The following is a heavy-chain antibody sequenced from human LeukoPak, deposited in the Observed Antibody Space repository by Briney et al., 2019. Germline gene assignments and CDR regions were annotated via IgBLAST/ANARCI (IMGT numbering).Heavy chain of an antibody. CDR2: IYWDDDK. J-gene: IGHJ3*02. CDR1: GFSLSTSGVG. Sequence: SGPTLVNPTQTLTLTCTFSGFSLSTSGVGVGWIRQPPGKALEWLALIYWDDDKRYSPSLKSRLTITKDTSKNQVVLTMTNMDPVDTATYYCARLYGSGSYDAFDIWGQGTMVTVSS. D-gene: IGHD3-10*01. V-gene: IGHV2-5*02. CDR3: ARLYGSGSYDAFDI.